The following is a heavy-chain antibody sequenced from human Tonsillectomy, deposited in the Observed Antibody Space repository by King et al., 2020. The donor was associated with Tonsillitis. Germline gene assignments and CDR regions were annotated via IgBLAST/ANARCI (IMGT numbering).Heavy chain of an antibody. CDR1: GITFSNYW. CDR3: AGGWGWSFSL. D-gene: IGHD7-27*01. CDR2: IKQDGSEK. Sequence: VQLVESGGGLVQPGGSLRLSCAASGITFSNYWMSWVRQAPGKGLEWVANIKQDGSEKYYVDSVKGRFTISRDNAKNSLYLQMNSLRADDTAVFFCAGGWGWSFSLWGRGTLVTDSS. V-gene: IGHV3-7*01. J-gene: IGHJ2*01.